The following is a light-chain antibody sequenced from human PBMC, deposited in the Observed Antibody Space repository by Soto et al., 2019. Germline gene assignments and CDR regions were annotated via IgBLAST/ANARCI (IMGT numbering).Light chain of an antibody. Sequence: QSVLTQPASVSGSPGQSITISCTGTSNDVGGYNYVSWYQQHPGKAPKLMIYDVSNRPSGVSNRFSGSKSANTASLTISGLQTEDESDYYCSSYTGRSTYVFGTGTKVTVL. V-gene: IGLV2-14*03. CDR2: DVS. J-gene: IGLJ1*01. CDR3: SSYTGRSTYV. CDR1: SNDVGGYNY.